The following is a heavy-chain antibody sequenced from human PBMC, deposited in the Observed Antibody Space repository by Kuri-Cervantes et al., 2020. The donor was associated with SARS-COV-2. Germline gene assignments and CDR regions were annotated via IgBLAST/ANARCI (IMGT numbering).Heavy chain of an antibody. Sequence: GGSLRLSCAASGFTFDDYAMHWVRQAPGKGLEWVANIKQDGSEKYYVDSVKGRFTISRDNAKNSLYLQMNSLRAEDTAVYYCARGCSSTSCYFGSSGDFDYWGQGTLVTVSS. D-gene: IGHD2-2*01. CDR2: IKQDGSEK. V-gene: IGHV3-7*01. CDR3: ARGCSSTSCYFGSSGDFDY. CDR1: GFTFDDYA. J-gene: IGHJ4*02.